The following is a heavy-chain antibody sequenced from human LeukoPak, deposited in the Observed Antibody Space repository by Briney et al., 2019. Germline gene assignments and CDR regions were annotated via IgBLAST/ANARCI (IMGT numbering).Heavy chain of an antibody. D-gene: IGHD5/OR15-5a*01. CDR2: INPNSGGT. CDR1: GYTFTGYY. V-gene: IGHV1-2*02. CDR3: AVYDKFDSLRYYFDD. J-gene: IGHJ4*02. Sequence: ASVKVSCKASGYTFTGYYMHWVRQAPGQGLEWMGWINPNSGGTNNAQKFQGRVTMTRDTSISTAYTELSRLKSDDTAVYSCAVYDKFDSLRYYFDDWGQGTLVTVSS.